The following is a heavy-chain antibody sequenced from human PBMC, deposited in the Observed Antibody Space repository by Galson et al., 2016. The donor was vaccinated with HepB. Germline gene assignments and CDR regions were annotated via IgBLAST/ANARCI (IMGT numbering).Heavy chain of an antibody. V-gene: IGHV3-23*01. CDR3: TKGAWAQYYDFWSTYYFPGH. CDR2: ITGDGAKT. D-gene: IGHD3-3*01. Sequence: SLRLSCAASGFTFHTYAMSWVRQAPGKGLEWVSAITGDGAKTYYADYVKGRFSISRDKSTNTLFLQMNNLTVGDTAIYYCTKGAWAQYYDFWSTYYFPGHWGQGTLVTVSP. CDR1: GFTFHTYA. J-gene: IGHJ4*02.